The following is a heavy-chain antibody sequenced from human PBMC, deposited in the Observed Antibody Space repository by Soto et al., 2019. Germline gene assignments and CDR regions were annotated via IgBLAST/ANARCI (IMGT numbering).Heavy chain of an antibody. D-gene: IGHD2-21*01. CDR1: GYIFTSYG. CDR2: ISADNGDT. CDR3: ARVGDIVVVGPWFDP. J-gene: IGHJ5*02. Sequence: VASVKVSCKASGYIFTSYGISWVRQAPGQGLEWMGSISADNGDTKSAQKFQGRVTMTTDTSTNTGHMELRGLRYDDTAVYYCARVGDIVVVGPWFDPWGQGTLVTVSS. V-gene: IGHV1-18*01.